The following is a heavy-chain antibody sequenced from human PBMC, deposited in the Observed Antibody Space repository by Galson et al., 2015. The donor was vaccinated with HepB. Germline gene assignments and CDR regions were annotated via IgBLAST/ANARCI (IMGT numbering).Heavy chain of an antibody. D-gene: IGHD5-12*01. CDR2: IIPIFGTA. CDR1: GGTFSSYA. Sequence: SVKVSCKASGGTFSSYAISWVRQAPGQGLEWMGGIIPIFGTANYAQKFQGRVTITADESTSTAYMELSSLRSEDTAVYYCARVEWLRRHGWFDPWGQGTLVTVSS. CDR3: ARVEWLRRHGWFDP. V-gene: IGHV1-69*13. J-gene: IGHJ5*02.